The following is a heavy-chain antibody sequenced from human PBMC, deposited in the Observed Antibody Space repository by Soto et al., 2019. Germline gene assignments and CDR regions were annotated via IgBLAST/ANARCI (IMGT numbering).Heavy chain of an antibody. V-gene: IGHV1-69*04. D-gene: IGHD3-3*01. CDR1: GGTFSSYT. CDR2: IIPILGIA. J-gene: IGHJ4*02. Sequence: SVKVACKASGGTFSSYTISWVRQAPGQGLEWMGRIIPILGIANYAQKFQGRVTITADKSTSTAYMELSSLRSEDTAVYYCARELRDYDFWSGYDYWGQGTLVTVSS. CDR3: ARELRDYDFWSGYDY.